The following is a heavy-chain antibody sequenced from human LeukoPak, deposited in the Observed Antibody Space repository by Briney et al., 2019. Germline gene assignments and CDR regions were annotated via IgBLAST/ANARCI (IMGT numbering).Heavy chain of an antibody. CDR3: ATDLGDYGDYVRC. J-gene: IGHJ4*02. D-gene: IGHD4-17*01. V-gene: IGHV3-15*01. CDR1: GFTFSNAW. CDR2: IKSDGGTT. Sequence: GGSLRLSCVASGFTFSNAWMSWVRQTPGKGLEWVGRIKSDGGTTDYAAPVNGRLSISRDDSKNTLYLQMNSLEAEDTAVYYCATDLGDYGDYVRCWGQGALVTVSS.